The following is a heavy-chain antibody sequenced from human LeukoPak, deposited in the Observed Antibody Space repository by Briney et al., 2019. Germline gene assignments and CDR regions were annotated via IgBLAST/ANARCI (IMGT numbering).Heavy chain of an antibody. Sequence: ASVKVSCKASGYTFTSYGISWVRQAPGQGLEWMGWISAYNGNTNYAQKLQGRVTMTTDTSTSTAYMELRSLRSDDTAVYYCARHCSGGSCYSDYYYYYGMDVWSQGTTVTVSS. J-gene: IGHJ6*02. CDR1: GYTFTSYG. CDR3: ARHCSGGSCYSDYYYYYGMDV. V-gene: IGHV1-18*01. D-gene: IGHD2-15*01. CDR2: ISAYNGNT.